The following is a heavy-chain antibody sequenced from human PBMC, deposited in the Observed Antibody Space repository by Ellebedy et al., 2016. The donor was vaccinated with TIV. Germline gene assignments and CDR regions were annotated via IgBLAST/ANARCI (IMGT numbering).Heavy chain of an antibody. V-gene: IGHV2-26*01. Sequence: SGPTLVKPTETLTLTCTVSGFSLSNIIMSVSWIRQPPGKALEWLAHIFSNDEKSYSTSLEARLSISKDTAKSQVVLTVANMDPLDTATYYCVRALKYCGGDCTYKFDFWGQGALVTVSS. D-gene: IGHD2-21*02. J-gene: IGHJ4*02. CDR2: IFSNDEK. CDR3: VRALKYCGGDCTYKFDF. CDR1: GFSLSNIIMS.